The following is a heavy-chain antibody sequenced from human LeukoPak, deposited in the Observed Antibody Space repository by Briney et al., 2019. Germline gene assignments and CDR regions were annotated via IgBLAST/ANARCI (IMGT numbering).Heavy chain of an antibody. CDR1: GFTFSSYA. D-gene: IGHD5-18*01. CDR2: IIPIFGTA. J-gene: IGHJ4*02. CDR3: ARGGYSYGYGY. V-gene: IGHV1-69*05. Sequence: GGSLRLSCAASGFTFSSYAISWVRQAPGQGLEWMGGIIPIFGTANYAQKFQGRVTITTDESTSTAYMELSSLRSEDTAVYYCARGGYSYGYGYWGQGTLVTVSS.